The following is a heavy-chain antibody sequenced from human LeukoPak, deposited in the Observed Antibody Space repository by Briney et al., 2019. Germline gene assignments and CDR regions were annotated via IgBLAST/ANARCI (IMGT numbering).Heavy chain of an antibody. V-gene: IGHV3-64*01. J-gene: IGHJ4*02. Sequence: PGGSLRLSCAASGFTFSSYAVHWVRQAPGKGLEYVSAISSNGGSTYYANSVKGRFTISRDNSKNTLYLQMGSLRAEDMAVYYCARGSDFDYWGQGTLVTVSS. CDR2: ISSNGGST. CDR3: ARGSDFDY. CDR1: GFTFSSYA. D-gene: IGHD2-15*01.